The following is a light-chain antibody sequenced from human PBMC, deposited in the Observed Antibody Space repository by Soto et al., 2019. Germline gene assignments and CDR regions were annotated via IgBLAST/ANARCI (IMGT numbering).Light chain of an antibody. CDR2: GVS. CDR3: QQSYTAPSIT. Sequence: DIQMTQSPSSLSASVGDKVTITCPASQSISSSLNWYQQKSGKAPNLLIYGVSRLQGGVPSRFSGSGSGTDFTLSISSLQPEDFATYYCQQSYTAPSITFGQGTRLEI. J-gene: IGKJ5*01. CDR1: QSISSS. V-gene: IGKV1-39*01.